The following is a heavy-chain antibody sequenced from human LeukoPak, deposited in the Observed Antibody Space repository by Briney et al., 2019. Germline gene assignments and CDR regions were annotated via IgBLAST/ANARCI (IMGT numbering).Heavy chain of an antibody. J-gene: IGHJ4*02. CDR2: VSGSGGST. V-gene: IGHV3-23*01. D-gene: IGHD3-22*01. Sequence: GGSLRLSCAASGFTFSSYAMSWVRQAPGKGLEWVSAVSGSGGSTYYADSVKGRFTISRDNAKNSLYLQMNSLRAEDTAVYYCARYYCDSSGYYPPRYYFDYWGQGTLVTVSS. CDR3: ARYYCDSSGYYPPRYYFDY. CDR1: GFTFSSYA.